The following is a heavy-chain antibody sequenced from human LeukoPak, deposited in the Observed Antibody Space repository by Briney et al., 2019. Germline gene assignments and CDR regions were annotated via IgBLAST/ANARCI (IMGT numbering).Heavy chain of an antibody. CDR2: INHRGST. V-gene: IGHV4-34*01. D-gene: IGHD1-26*01. CDR3: ASSVGSTDY. J-gene: IGHJ4*02. Sequence: KPSETLSLTCAVYGESLSKYYWTWIRQSPGKGLEWIGEINHRGSTNLNPSLKGRVTLSVDTSKHQFSLKLTSVTAADAAVYYCASSVGSTDYWGQGTLVTVSS. CDR1: GESLSKYY.